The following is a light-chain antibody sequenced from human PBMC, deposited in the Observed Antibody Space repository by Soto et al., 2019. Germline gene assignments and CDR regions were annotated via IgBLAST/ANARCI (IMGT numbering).Light chain of an antibody. J-gene: IGKJ2*01. CDR1: QSVSSN. CDR2: GAS. Sequence: EIVMTQSPATLSVSPGERATLPCRASQSVSSNLAWYQQKPGQAPRLLIYGASTRATGIPARFSGSGSGTEFTLTISSLQSEDFVVYYCQQYNNWPYTFGQGTKLEIK. CDR3: QQYNNWPYT. V-gene: IGKV3-15*01.